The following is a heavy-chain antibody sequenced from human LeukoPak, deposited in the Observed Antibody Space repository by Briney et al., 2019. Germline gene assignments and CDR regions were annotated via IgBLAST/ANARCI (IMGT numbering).Heavy chain of an antibody. J-gene: IGHJ5*02. CDR2: ISGSGGST. Sequence: GGSLRLSCAASGFTFSSYAMSWVRQAPGKGLEWVSAISGSGGSTYYADSVKGRFTISRDNSKNTLYLQMNSPRAEDTAVYYCAKVEILTGYYRHNWFDPWGQGTLVTVSS. CDR3: AKVEILTGYYRHNWFDP. V-gene: IGHV3-23*01. CDR1: GFTFSSYA. D-gene: IGHD3-9*01.